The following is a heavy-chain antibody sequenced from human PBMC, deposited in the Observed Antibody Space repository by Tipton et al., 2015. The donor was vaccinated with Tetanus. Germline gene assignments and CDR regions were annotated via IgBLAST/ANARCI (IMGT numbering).Heavy chain of an antibody. CDR3: ARGIGYDNWFDP. J-gene: IGHJ5*02. D-gene: IGHD6-13*01. CDR2: VNHSGST. V-gene: IGHV4-34*01. Sequence: TLSLTCAVYGGSFSGYYWSWIRQPPGKGLEWIGEVNHSGSTNYNPSLKSRVTISVDTSKNQFSLKLSSVTAADTAVYYCARGIGYDNWFDPWGQGTLVTVSS. CDR1: GGSFSGYY.